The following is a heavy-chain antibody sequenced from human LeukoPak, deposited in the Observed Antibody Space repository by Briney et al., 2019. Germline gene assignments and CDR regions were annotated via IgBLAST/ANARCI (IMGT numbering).Heavy chain of an antibody. CDR2: ISGSGGST. CDR3: AKTEAEYSSGWYASGY. Sequence: GGSLRLSCAASGFTFSSYAMSWVRQAPGKGLEWVSAISGSGGSTYYADSVKGRFTISRDNSKNTLYLQMNSLRAEDTAVYYCAKTEAEYSSGWYASGYWGQGTLVTVSS. CDR1: GFTFSSYA. J-gene: IGHJ4*02. D-gene: IGHD6-19*01. V-gene: IGHV3-23*01.